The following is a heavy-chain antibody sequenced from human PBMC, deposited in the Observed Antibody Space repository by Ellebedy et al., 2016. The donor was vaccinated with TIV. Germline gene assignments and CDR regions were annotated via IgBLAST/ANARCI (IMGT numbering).Heavy chain of an antibody. J-gene: IGHJ4*02. D-gene: IGHD2-2*01. V-gene: IGHV3-23*01. Sequence: GGSLRLSXAASGFTFSSYAMSWVRQAPGKGLEWVSAISGSGGSTYYADSVKGRFTISRDNSKNTLYLQMNSLRAEDTAVYYCAKGPKLVVPALGNYWGQGTLVTVSS. CDR1: GFTFSSYA. CDR3: AKGPKLVVPALGNY. CDR2: ISGSGGST.